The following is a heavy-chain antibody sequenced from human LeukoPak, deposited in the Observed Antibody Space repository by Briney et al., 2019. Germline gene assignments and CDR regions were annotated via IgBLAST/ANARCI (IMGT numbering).Heavy chain of an antibody. Sequence: SVKVSCKASGGTFSSYAISWVRQAPGQGLEWMGRIIPTFGTANYAQRFQGRVTITTDESTSTAYMELSSLRSEDTAVYYCASYDSSGYYRHDGYFDLWGRGTLVTVSS. CDR2: IIPTFGTA. D-gene: IGHD3-22*01. J-gene: IGHJ2*01. CDR1: GGTFSSYA. CDR3: ASYDSSGYYRHDGYFDL. V-gene: IGHV1-69*05.